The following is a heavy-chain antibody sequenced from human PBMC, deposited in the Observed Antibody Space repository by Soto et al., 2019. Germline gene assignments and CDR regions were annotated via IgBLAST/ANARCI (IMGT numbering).Heavy chain of an antibody. V-gene: IGHV1-69*13. Sequence: SVKVSCKASGGTFSSYAISWVRQAPGQGLEWMGGIIPIFGTANYAQKFQGRVTITADESTSTAYMELSSLRSEDTAVYYCAGATLILAGWFAPCGQGPLVTVSS. CDR1: GGTFSSYA. D-gene: IGHD5-12*01. CDR3: AGATLILAGWFAP. J-gene: IGHJ5*02. CDR2: IIPIFGTA.